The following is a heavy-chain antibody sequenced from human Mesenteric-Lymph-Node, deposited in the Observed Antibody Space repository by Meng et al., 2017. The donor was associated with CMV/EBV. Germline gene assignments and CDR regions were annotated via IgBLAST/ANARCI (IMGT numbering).Heavy chain of an antibody. CDR1: PFSLLTSVVA. CDR2: IYSDDDR. Sequence: PFSPFSLLTSVVAVRSIRQPPGKPLPLLALIYSDDDRRYSPSLKRTLTLTQHASKNQVVLTMTDMDPVYTATFFCSLRRGGYFFDYWGQGTLVTVSS. D-gene: IGHD3-16*01. CDR3: SLRRGGYFFDY. J-gene: IGHJ4*02. V-gene: IGHV2-5*02.